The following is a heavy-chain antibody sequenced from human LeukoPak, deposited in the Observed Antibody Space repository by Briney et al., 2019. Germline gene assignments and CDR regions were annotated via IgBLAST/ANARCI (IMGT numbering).Heavy chain of an antibody. J-gene: IGHJ4*02. CDR3: AREVVSSPSYFDS. CDR2: ISYDGSNK. Sequence: GGSLRLSCAASGFTFSSYAMRWVRQAPGKGLEWVAVISYDGSNKYYADSVKGRFTISRDNSKNTLYLQMNSLRAEDTAVYYCAREVVSSPSYFDSWGQGTLVTVSS. CDR1: GFTFSSYA. V-gene: IGHV3-30-3*01. D-gene: IGHD2-15*01.